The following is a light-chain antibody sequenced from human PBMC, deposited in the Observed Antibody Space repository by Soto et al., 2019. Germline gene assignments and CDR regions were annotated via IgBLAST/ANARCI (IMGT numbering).Light chain of an antibody. CDR2: DNN. CDR3: ATWDSSLIAVV. Sequence: QSVLTQPPSVSAAPGQTVTISCSGTRSSIGNNYVSWYQRVPGTAPKLLIYDNNKRPSGIPDRFSGSQSGTSATLGITGLQTGDEADYYCATWDSSLIAVVFGGGTKLTVL. J-gene: IGLJ3*02. V-gene: IGLV1-51*01. CDR1: RSSIGNNY.